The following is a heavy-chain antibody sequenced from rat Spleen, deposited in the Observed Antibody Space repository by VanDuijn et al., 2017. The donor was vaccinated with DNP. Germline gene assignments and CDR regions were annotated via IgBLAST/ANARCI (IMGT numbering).Heavy chain of an antibody. D-gene: IGHD1-3*01. Sequence: EVQLVESGGGFVQPGRSLKLSCSASGFTFSDYYMAWVRQAPQKGLEWVASITFEGSSTYYGGSVKGRFTISRDNSKDTLYLQMNSLRSEDTATYYCARQGIPLAYAMDAWGQGSLVTVSS. CDR1: GFTFSDYY. CDR3: ARQGIPLAYAMDA. V-gene: IGHV5-22*01. J-gene: IGHJ3*01. CDR2: ITFEGSST.